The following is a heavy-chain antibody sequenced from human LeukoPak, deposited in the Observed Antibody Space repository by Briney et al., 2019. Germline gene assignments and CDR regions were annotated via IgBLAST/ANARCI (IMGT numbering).Heavy chain of an antibody. CDR3: ARRAYSSGYYFFDF. Sequence: GSLRLSCAASGFTFSTYSMNWVRQAPGKGPEWIGYIYYSGSTNYNPSLKSRVTISIDTSKNQFSLKLSSVTAADTAVYYCARRAYSSGYYFFDFWGQGTLVTVSS. D-gene: IGHD3-22*01. V-gene: IGHV4-59*01. CDR1: GFTFSTYS. J-gene: IGHJ4*02. CDR2: IYYSGST.